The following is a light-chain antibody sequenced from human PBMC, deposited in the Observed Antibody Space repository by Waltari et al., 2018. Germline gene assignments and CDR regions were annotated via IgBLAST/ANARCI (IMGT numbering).Light chain of an antibody. CDR2: DKN. J-gene: IGLJ2*01. Sequence: TQDPAVSVAMGQTVRITCQGDSLRSYYASWSQQRPGKAPILVMYDKNSRPSGVPDRFSGSSSDDTASLTITGAQAEDEAYYYCHSRDASGSGGAFGGGTKLTVL. V-gene: IGLV3-19*01. CDR3: HSRDASGSGGA. CDR1: SLRSYY.